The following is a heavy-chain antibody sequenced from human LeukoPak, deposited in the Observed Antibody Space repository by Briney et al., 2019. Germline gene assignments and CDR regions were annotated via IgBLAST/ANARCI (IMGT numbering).Heavy chain of an antibody. CDR1: GFSLTIGYF. J-gene: IGHJ5*02. Sequence: SETLSLTCNVSGFSLTIGYFWGWIRQPPGKGLEWIGSIFHSGSTDYNPSLKSRVTISIDKSKNHFSLKLTSVTAADTAIYYCARDSYNWNVDAFDPWGQGTLVTVSS. CDR3: ARDSYNWNVDAFDP. CDR2: IFHSGST. D-gene: IGHD1-20*01. V-gene: IGHV4-38-2*02.